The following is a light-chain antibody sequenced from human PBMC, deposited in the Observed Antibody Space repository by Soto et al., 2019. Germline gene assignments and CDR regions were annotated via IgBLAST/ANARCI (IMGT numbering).Light chain of an antibody. Sequence: EIVLTQSPGSLSLSPGERATLSCRAVQSINNNYLAWYQQKRGQAPRLLIYGASSRATGIPDRFSGSGSGTDLTLTISRLEPDDFAVYYCQQYGGSPRTFGQGTKVEIK. CDR1: QSINNNY. J-gene: IGKJ1*01. V-gene: IGKV3-20*01. CDR3: QQYGGSPRT. CDR2: GAS.